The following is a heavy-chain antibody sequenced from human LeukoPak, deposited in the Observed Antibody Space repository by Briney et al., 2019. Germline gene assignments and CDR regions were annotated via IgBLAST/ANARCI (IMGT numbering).Heavy chain of an antibody. CDR3: TTVGHRIWSGVNWFEH. CDR2: IKSKTDGGTT. Sequence: GGSLRLSCAASGFTFDDYGISWVRQAPGKWLEWVGRIKSKTDGGTTDYAAPVKGRFTISRDDSKNTLYLQMNSLKTEDTAVYYCTTVGHRIWSGVNWFEHWGQGTLVTVSS. V-gene: IGHV3-15*01. D-gene: IGHD3-3*01. J-gene: IGHJ5*02. CDR1: GFTFDDYG.